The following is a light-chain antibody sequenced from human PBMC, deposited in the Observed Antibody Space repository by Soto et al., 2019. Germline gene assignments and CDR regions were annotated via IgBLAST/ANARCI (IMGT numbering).Light chain of an antibody. Sequence: DIQMTQSPSSLSASVGNRVTITCQASQDIATYLNWYQQKPGKAPNLLIYDASNLETGVPSRFSGGGSGTHFTLTISSLQPEDFATYYCQQYDNLPLIFGQGTRLEIK. CDR1: QDIATY. CDR2: DAS. J-gene: IGKJ5*01. CDR3: QQYDNLPLI. V-gene: IGKV1-33*01.